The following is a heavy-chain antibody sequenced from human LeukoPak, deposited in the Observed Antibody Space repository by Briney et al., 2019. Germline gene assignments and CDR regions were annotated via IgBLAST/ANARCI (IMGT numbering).Heavy chain of an antibody. D-gene: IGHD3-3*01. V-gene: IGHV3-23*01. CDR3: AKDPSYDFWSGYDLYFDY. CDR2: ISGSGGST. J-gene: IGHJ4*02. CDR1: GFTFSSYA. Sequence: GGSLRLSCAASGFTFSSYAMSWVRQAPGKGLEWVSAISGSGGSTYYADSVKGRFTIPRDNSKNTLYLQMNSLRAEDTAVYYCAKDPSYDFWSGYDLYFDYWGQGTLVTVSS.